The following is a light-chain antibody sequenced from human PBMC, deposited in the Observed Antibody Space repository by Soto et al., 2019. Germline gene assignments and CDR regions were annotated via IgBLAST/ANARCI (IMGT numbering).Light chain of an antibody. Sequence: EIVMTQSPATLSVSPGERATLSCRASQSVSSNLAWYQQKPGQAPRLLISGASTRATGIPARFSGSGSGTEFTLTISSLQSEYFAVYYCQQYNYWPPYTFGQGTKLEIK. CDR2: GAS. CDR3: QQYNYWPPYT. J-gene: IGKJ2*01. CDR1: QSVSSN. V-gene: IGKV3-15*01.